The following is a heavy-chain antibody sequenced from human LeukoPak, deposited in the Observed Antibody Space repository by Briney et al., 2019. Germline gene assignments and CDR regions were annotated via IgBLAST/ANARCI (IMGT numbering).Heavy chain of an antibody. CDR1: GGSISRGDYY. CDR3: AISGSYGGWFDP. V-gene: IGHV4-30-4*08. J-gene: IGHJ5*02. CDR2: IYYSGST. Sequence: SETLSLTCTVSGGSISRGDYYWSWIRQPPGKGLEWFGYIYYSGSTYYNPSLKSRVAILVDTSKNQFSLKLSSVTAAGTAVYYGAISGSYGGWFDPWGQGTLVTVSS. D-gene: IGHD1-26*01.